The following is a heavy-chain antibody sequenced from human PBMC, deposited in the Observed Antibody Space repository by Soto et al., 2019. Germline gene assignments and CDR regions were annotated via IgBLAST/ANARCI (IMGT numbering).Heavy chain of an antibody. D-gene: IGHD5-12*01. CDR2: IYYSGRT. J-gene: IGHJ5*02. Sequence: PSETLSLTCTVSGGSISSGGYYWSWIRQHPGKGLEWIGNIYYSGRTYYNPSLKSRVTISVDTSKNQFSLKVSSVTNMDPVDTATYYCARTYSGYGGDNWFDPWGQGTLVTVSS. CDR1: GGSISSGGYY. CDR3: TYYCARTYSGYGGDNWFDP. V-gene: IGHV4-31*03.